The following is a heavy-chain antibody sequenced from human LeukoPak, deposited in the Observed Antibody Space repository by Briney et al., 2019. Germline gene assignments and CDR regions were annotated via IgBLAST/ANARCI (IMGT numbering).Heavy chain of an antibody. CDR2: IYTSGST. V-gene: IGHV4-61*02. CDR1: GGSISSGSYY. Sequence: ASQTLSLTCTVSGGSISSGSYYWSWIRQPAGKGLEWIGRIYTSGSTNYNPSLKSRVTMSVDTSKNQFSLKLSSVTAADTAVYYCAREIIHCSGGSCYSGFYFDYWGQRTLVTVSS. CDR3: AREIIHCSGGSCYSGFYFDY. J-gene: IGHJ4*02. D-gene: IGHD2-15*01.